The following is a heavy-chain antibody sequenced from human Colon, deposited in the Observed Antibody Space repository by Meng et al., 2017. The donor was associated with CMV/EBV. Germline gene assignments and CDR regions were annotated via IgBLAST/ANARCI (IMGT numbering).Heavy chain of an antibody. CDR2: IRSKPNDFAT. J-gene: IGHJ4*02. CDR1: GFTFSGSA. D-gene: IGHD6-19*01. Sequence: GESLKISCAASGFTFSGSATHWIRQASGKGLEWVGRIRSKPNDFATEYAESVKGRFTISRDDSNDSAFLQMSSLKVDDTAVYYCAVLAVAEPISYWGQGTLVTVSS. CDR3: AVLAVAEPISY. V-gene: IGHV3-73*01.